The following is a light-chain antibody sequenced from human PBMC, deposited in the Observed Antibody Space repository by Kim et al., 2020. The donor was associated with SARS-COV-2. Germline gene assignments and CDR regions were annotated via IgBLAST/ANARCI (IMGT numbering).Light chain of an antibody. J-gene: IGKJ1*01. Sequence: ASVGDSITITCRASQPISKFLNWYQQKPGKAPELLIYAASILHVGVPSRFSGSASGTDFTLAISSLQPEDSATYYCQQSSNTPWTFGQGTKVDIK. CDR1: QPISKF. CDR2: AAS. CDR3: QQSSNTPWT. V-gene: IGKV1-39*01.